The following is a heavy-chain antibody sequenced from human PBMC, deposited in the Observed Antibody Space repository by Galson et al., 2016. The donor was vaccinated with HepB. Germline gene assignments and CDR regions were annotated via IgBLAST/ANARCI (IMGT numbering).Heavy chain of an antibody. CDR1: GFTFSSYE. Sequence: SLRLSCAASGFTFSSYEMNWVRQAPGKGLEWVSYISSSGSTIYYADSVKGRFTISRDNAKNSLYLQMNSLKVEDTAIYYCARGGFCGVNCHSTLLDYWGQGSLVTVSS. D-gene: IGHD2-15*01. CDR3: ARGGFCGVNCHSTLLDY. CDR2: ISSSGSTI. V-gene: IGHV3-48*03. J-gene: IGHJ4*02.